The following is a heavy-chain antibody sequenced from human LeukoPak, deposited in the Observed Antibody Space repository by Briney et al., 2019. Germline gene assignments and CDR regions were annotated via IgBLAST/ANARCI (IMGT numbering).Heavy chain of an antibody. CDR3: ARRGFYDTSGYLFDH. Sequence: GGSLRLSCAASGFTFSSYEMNGVGQAPGRGREGVSYISTSGSPIYYGNSVKGRFTISRDNAKNSLYLQMNSLRAEDTALYYCARRGFYDTSGYLFDHWGQGTLVTVSS. CDR2: ISTSGSPI. V-gene: IGHV3-48*03. CDR1: GFTFSSYE. J-gene: IGHJ4*02. D-gene: IGHD3-22*01.